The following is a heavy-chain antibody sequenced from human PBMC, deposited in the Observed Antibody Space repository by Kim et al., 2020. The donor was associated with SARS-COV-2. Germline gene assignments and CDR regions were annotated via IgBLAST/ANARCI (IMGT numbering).Heavy chain of an antibody. V-gene: IGHV3-30*18. Sequence: GGSLRLSCAASGFTFSSYGMHWVRQAPGKGLEWVAVISYDGSNKYYADSVKGRFTISRDNSKNTLYLQMNSLRAEDTAVYYCAKEMGWNDVWGAFDIWGQGTMVTVSS. J-gene: IGHJ3*02. CDR3: AKEMGWNDVWGAFDI. CDR2: ISYDGSNK. D-gene: IGHD1-1*01. CDR1: GFTFSSYG.